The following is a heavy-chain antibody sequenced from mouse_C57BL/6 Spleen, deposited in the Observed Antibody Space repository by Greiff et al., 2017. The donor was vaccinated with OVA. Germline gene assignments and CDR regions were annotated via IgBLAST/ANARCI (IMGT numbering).Heavy chain of an antibody. CDR1: GYAFSSSW. J-gene: IGHJ4*01. D-gene: IGHD1-1*01. V-gene: IGHV1-82*01. CDR2: IYPGDGDT. Sequence: VMLVESGPELVKPGASVKISCKASGYAFSSSWMNWVKQRPGKGLEWIGRIYPGDGDTNYNGKFKGKATLTADKSSSTAYMQLSSLTSEDSAVYFCARGVYYYGSSYVGAMDYWGQGTSVTVSS. CDR3: ARGVYYYGSSYVGAMDY.